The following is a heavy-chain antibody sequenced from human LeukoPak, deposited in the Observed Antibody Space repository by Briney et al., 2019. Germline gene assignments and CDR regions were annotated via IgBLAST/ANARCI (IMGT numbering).Heavy chain of an antibody. D-gene: IGHD3-22*01. V-gene: IGHV5-51*01. CDR2: IYPTDSDT. Sequence: GESLKISCKVFGYSFSSYWIGWVRQMPGKGLEWMGIIYPTDSDTRYSPSFQGQVTISADKSISTAYLQWSSLKASDTAMYFCARRYYYDSSGYYVDYWGQGTLVTVSS. CDR3: ARRYYYDSSGYYVDY. CDR1: GYSFSSYW. J-gene: IGHJ4*02.